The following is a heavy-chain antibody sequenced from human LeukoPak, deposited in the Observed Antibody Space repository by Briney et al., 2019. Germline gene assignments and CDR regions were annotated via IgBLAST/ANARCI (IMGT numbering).Heavy chain of an antibody. CDR2: IIPILGIA. CDR1: GGTFSSYA. CDR3: ASRASEGLDI. V-gene: IGHV1-69*04. Sequence: SVKVSCKASGGTFSSYAISWVRQAPGQGLEWMGSIIPILGIANYAQKFQGRVTITADKSTSTAYMELSSLRSEDTAVYYCASRASEGLDIWGQGTMVTVSS. J-gene: IGHJ3*02.